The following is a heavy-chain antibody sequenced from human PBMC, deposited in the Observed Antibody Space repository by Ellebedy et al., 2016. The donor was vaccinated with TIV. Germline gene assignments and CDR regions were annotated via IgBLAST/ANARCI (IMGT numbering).Heavy chain of an antibody. D-gene: IGHD2-15*01. CDR3: ARDRGPGTGALHGCSGGSCYSDFDY. J-gene: IGHJ4*02. CDR1: GYTFTSYY. Sequence: ASVKVSXKASGYTFTSYYMHWVRQAPGQGLEWMGIINPSGGSTSYAQKFQGRVTITADKSTSTAYMELSSLRSEDTAVYYCARDRGPGTGALHGCSGGSCYSDFDYWGQGTLVTVSS. CDR2: INPSGGST. V-gene: IGHV1-46*01.